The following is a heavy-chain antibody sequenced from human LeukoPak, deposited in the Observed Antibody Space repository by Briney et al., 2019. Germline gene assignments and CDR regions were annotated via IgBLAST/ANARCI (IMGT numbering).Heavy chain of an antibody. V-gene: IGHV3-20*04. CDR1: GFAFYEHG. J-gene: IGHJ4*02. Sequence: GGSLRLSCTASGFAFYEHGMSWVREVPGKGLEWVSGINWSGGSTGYADPLRGRLTISRDNAKNTLYLQMDTLRAEDTALYYCARASITSPFYFDYWGQGTLVTVSS. D-gene: IGHD2-2*01. CDR2: INWSGGST. CDR3: ARASITSPFYFDY.